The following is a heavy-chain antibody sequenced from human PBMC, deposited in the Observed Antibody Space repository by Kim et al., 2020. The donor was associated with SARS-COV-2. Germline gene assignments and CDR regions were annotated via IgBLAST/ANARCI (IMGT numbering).Heavy chain of an antibody. Sequence: YAAPVKGRFSISRDDSENTLYLQMNSLKTEDTAVYYCSTGAAVTTKGQDYWGQGTLVTVSS. J-gene: IGHJ4*02. D-gene: IGHD4-17*01. V-gene: IGHV3-15*01. CDR3: STGAAVTTKGQDY.